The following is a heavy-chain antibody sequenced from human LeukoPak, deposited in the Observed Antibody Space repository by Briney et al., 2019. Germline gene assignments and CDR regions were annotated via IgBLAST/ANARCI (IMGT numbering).Heavy chain of an antibody. J-gene: IGHJ4*02. CDR2: IYYSGST. Sequence: SETLSLTCTVSGGSISSYYWSWIRQPPGKGLEWIGYIYYSGSTNYNPSLKSRVTISVDTSKNQFSLELSSVTAADTAVYYCARVPQNYYDSSGRVAYFDYWGQGTLVTVSS. CDR3: ARVPQNYYDSSGRVAYFDY. CDR1: GGSISSYY. V-gene: IGHV4-59*01. D-gene: IGHD3-22*01.